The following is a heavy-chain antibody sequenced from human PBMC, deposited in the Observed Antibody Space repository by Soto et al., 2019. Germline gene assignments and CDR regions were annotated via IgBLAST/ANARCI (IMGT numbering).Heavy chain of an antibody. CDR2: IYYSGST. CDR3: ARHGSYYYYMDV. Sequence: SETLSLTCTVSGGSISSYYWSWIRQPPGKGLEWIGYIYYSGSTNYNPSLKSRVSISVDTSKNQFSLKLSSVTAADTAVYYCARHGSYYYYMDVWGKGTTVTVSS. J-gene: IGHJ6*03. CDR1: GGSISSYY. D-gene: IGHD1-1*01. V-gene: IGHV4-59*08.